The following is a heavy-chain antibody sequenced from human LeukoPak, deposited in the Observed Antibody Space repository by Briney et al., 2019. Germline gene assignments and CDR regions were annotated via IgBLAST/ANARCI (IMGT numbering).Heavy chain of an antibody. CDR1: GFTFSSYS. CDR3: AREGRSSGWYVTYYYYYYYMDV. CDR2: ISSSSSYI. J-gene: IGHJ6*03. Sequence: PGGSLRLSCAASGFTFSSYSMNWVRQAPGKGLEWVSSISSSSSYIYYADSVKGRFTISRDNAKNSLYLQMNSLRAEDTAVYYCAREGRSSGWYVTYYYYYYYMDVWGKGTTVTVSS. D-gene: IGHD6-19*01. V-gene: IGHV3-21*01.